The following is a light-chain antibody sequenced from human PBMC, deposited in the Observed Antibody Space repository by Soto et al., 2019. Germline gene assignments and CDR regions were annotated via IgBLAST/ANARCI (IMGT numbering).Light chain of an antibody. CDR2: GAS. V-gene: IGKV3-20*01. CDR1: QSVANSY. J-gene: IGKJ1*01. CDR3: QQYGSSPWT. Sequence: EIVLTQSPGTLSLSPGDRATLSCRASQSVANSYIAWYQQKPGQAPRLLIYGASSRVTGIPDRFTGSGSGTDFTLTITRLEPEDFAVYYCQQYGSSPWTFGQGTKVEIK.